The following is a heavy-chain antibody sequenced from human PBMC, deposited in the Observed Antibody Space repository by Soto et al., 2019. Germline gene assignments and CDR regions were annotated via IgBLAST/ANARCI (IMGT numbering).Heavy chain of an antibody. D-gene: IGHD2-21*02. CDR3: ARSIVVVTALVY. J-gene: IGHJ4*02. CDR2: INAGNGNT. CDR1: GYTFTNYA. Sequence: ASLKVSCKASGYTFTNYAMHWVRQAPGQRLEWMGWINAGNGNTKYSQKFQGRVTITRDTSASTAYIELSSLRSEDTAVYYCARSIVVVTALVYWGQGTLVTVSS. V-gene: IGHV1-3*01.